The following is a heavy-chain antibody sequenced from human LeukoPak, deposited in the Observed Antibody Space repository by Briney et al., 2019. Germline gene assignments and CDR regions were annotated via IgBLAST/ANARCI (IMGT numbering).Heavy chain of an antibody. CDR2: ISSSSSYI. V-gene: IGHV3-21*01. J-gene: IGHJ4*02. Sequence: GGSLRLSCVASGFTFSSYSMNWVRQAPGKGLEWVSSISSSSSYIYYADSVKGRFTISRDNAKNSLYLQMNSLRAEDTAVYYCARDEVRGYGYLGYWGQGTLVTVSS. CDR3: ARDEVRGYGYLGY. CDR1: GFTFSSYS. D-gene: IGHD2-2*03.